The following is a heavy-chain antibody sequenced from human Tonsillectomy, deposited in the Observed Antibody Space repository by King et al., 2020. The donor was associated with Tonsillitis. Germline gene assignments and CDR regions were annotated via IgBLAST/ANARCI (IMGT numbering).Heavy chain of an antibody. J-gene: IGHJ4*02. Sequence: VQLVQSGAEVKKPGASVKVSCKASGGTFSSYAFSWVRQAPGQGLQWMGGIIPIFGTSNYAQNFQGRVTITADEASSTAYMGLSSLRSEDTAVYYCARDVDHSYDYWGQGTLVTVSS. V-gene: IGHV1-69*01. CDR1: GGTFSSYA. CDR2: IIPIFGTS. D-gene: IGHD4-11*01. CDR3: ARDVDHSYDY.